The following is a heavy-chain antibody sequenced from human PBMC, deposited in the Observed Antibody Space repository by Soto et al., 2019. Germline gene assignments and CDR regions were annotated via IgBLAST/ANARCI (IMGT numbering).Heavy chain of an antibody. V-gene: IGHV4-59*08. CDR1: GGSISSYY. D-gene: IGHD3-22*01. CDR2: VHYSGTT. CDR3: ARHSSGWFDP. Sequence: SETLSLTCTVSGGSISSYYWSWIRQPPGKGLEWIAYVHYSGTTNYNPSLESRVTISVDTSKNQFSLKLTSVSAADTALYYCARHSSGWFDPWGQGTLVTVSS. J-gene: IGHJ5*02.